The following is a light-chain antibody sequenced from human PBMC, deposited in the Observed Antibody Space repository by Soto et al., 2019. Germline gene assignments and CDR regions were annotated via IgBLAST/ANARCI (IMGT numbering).Light chain of an antibody. CDR2: EVS. CDR1: SSDVDGYNY. J-gene: IGLJ1*01. Sequence: QSVLTQPASVSGSPGQSITISCTGTSSDVDGYNYVSWYQQHPGKAPKLMIYEVSNRPSGVSNRFSGSKSGNTASLTISGLQAEDEADYYCSSYTSSSTLYVFGTGTKATVL. CDR3: SSYTSSSTLYV. V-gene: IGLV2-14*01.